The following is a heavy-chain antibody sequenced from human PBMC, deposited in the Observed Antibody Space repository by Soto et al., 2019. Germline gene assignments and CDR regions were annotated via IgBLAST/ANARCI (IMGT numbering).Heavy chain of an antibody. CDR1: GYTFTGHY. CDR3: ARDKLLWSNHMLWFDP. CDR2: IIPIFGTA. J-gene: IGHJ5*02. D-gene: IGHD2-2*01. V-gene: IGHV1-69*13. Sequence: SVKISCKASGYTFTGHYIYWVRQAPGQGLEWMGGIIPIFGTANYAQKFQGRVTITADESTSTAYMELSSLRSEDTAVYYCARDKLLWSNHMLWFDPWGQGTLVTVSS.